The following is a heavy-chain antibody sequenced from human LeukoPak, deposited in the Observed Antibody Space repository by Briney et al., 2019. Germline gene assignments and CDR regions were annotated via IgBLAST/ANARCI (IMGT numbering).Heavy chain of an antibody. D-gene: IGHD3-10*01. J-gene: IGHJ3*02. CDR2: INPSGGST. Sequence: ASVKVSCKASGYTFTSYYMHWVRQAPGQGLEWMGIINPSGGSTNYAQKFQGRVTMTRDTSTSTVYRELSSLRSEDTAVYYCARPRLWFGGGRSAFDIWGQGTMVTVSS. V-gene: IGHV1-46*01. CDR1: GYTFTSYY. CDR3: ARPRLWFGGGRSAFDI.